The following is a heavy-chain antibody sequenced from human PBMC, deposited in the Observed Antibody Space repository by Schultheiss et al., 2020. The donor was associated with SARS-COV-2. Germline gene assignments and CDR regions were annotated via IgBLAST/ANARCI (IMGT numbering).Heavy chain of an antibody. D-gene: IGHD6-6*01. CDR1: GGSISSYY. J-gene: IGHJ3*02. Sequence: SETLSLTCTVSGGSISSYYWSWIRQPAGKGLEWIGRIYTSGSTNYNPSLKSRVTISVDTSKNQFSLKLSSVTAADTAVYYCARSFRARPAFDIWGQGTMVTVSS. CDR2: IYTSGST. CDR3: ARSFRARPAFDI. V-gene: IGHV4-4*07.